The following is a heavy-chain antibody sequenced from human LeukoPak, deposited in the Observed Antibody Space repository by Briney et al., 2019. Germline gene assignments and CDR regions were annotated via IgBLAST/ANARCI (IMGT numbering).Heavy chain of an antibody. D-gene: IGHD2-21*02. CDR2: ISYSGSTT. Sequence: PGGSLRLSCAASGFTFTNFEMNWVRQAPGKGLEWVSYISYSGSTTSYADSVKGRFTISRDNAKNSLYLQMNGLRAEDTAVYYCASRVVTAIDYWGQGTLVTVSS. CDR3: ASRVVTAIDY. CDR1: GFTFTNFE. J-gene: IGHJ4*02. V-gene: IGHV3-48*03.